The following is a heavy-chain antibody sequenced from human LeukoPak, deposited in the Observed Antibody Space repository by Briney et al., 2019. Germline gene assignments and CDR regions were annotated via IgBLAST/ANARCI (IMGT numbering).Heavy chain of an antibody. CDR2: ISGSDGST. V-gene: IGHV3-23*01. CDR3: AKALDIVATTNAFDI. J-gene: IGHJ3*02. Sequence: PGGSLRLSCAASGFTFSSYAMSWVRQAPGKGLEWVSAISGSDGSTYYADSVKGRFTISRDNSKNTLCLQMNSLRAEDTAVYYCAKALDIVATTNAFDIWGQGTMVTVSS. CDR1: GFTFSSYA. D-gene: IGHD5-12*01.